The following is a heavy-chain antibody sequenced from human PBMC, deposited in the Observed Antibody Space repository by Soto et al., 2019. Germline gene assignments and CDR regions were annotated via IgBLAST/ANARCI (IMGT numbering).Heavy chain of an antibody. D-gene: IGHD5-12*01. CDR1: GGSISSYY. J-gene: IGHJ3*02. CDR3: AREDIVATIGAFDI. CDR2: IYYSGST. Sequence: SSETLSLTCTVSGGSISSYYWSWIRQPPGKGLEWIGYIYYSGSTNYNPSLKSRVTISVDTSKNQFSLKLSSVTAADTAVYYCAREDIVATIGAFDIWGQGTMVTVSS. V-gene: IGHV4-59*12.